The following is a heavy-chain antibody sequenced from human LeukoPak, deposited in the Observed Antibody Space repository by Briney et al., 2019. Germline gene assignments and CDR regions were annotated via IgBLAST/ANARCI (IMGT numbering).Heavy chain of an antibody. CDR3: ARHRCSGGSCYSFEYNWFDP. V-gene: IGHV4-59*08. D-gene: IGHD2-15*01. CDR1: GGSISGYY. CDR2: IYHSGST. Sequence: SETLSLTCTVSGGSISGYYWSWIRQPPGRGLEWIGYIYHSGSTNYNPSLKSRVTISVDTSKNQFSLRLSSVTAADTAVYYCARHRCSGGSCYSFEYNWFDPWGQGTLVPVSS. J-gene: IGHJ5*02.